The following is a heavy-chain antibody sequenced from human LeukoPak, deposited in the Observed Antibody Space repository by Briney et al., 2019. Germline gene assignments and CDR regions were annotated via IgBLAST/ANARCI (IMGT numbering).Heavy chain of an antibody. CDR3: ARGRRRLDY. J-gene: IGHJ4*02. CDR2: IYYSGRN. CDR1: GFTFSDYY. Sequence: PGGSLRLSCAASGFTFSDYYMSWIRQPPGKGLEWIGYIYYSGRNNYNNPSLKSRVTMSVDTSKNQFSLKVRSVTAADTAFYYCARGRRRLDYWGQGILVTVSS. D-gene: IGHD1-1*01. V-gene: IGHV4-59*01.